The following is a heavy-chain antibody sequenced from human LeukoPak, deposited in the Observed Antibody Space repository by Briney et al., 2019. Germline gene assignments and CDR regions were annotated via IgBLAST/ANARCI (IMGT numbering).Heavy chain of an antibody. D-gene: IGHD1-26*01. CDR1: GFTFSTYA. J-gene: IGHJ6*03. Sequence: GGSLRLSCAASGFTFSTYAMSWVRQAAGKGLEWVSLISGSGGGTYYADSVKGRFTISRDNSKNTLYLQLDSLRVEDTAVYYCAKNRGAGSHYYYHMNVWGKGTTVTVSS. CDR3: AKNRGAGSHYYYHMNV. V-gene: IGHV3-23*01. CDR2: ISGSGGGT.